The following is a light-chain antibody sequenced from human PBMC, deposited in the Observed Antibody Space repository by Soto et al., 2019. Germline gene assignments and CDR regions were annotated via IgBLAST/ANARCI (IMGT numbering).Light chain of an antibody. J-gene: IGLJ7*01. CDR3: CSYGGSRAV. CDR2: EVT. Sequence: QSALTQPASVSGSPGQSFTISCTGTSSDVGSHNIVSWYQQHPGQAPKLMIYEVTKRPLGVSTRFSASKSGNTASLTISGLQAEDEADYYCCSYGGSRAVFGGGTQLTVL. CDR1: SSDVGSHNI. V-gene: IGLV2-23*02.